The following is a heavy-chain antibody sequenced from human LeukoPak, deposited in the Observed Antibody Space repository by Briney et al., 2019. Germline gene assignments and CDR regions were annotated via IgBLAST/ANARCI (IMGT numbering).Heavy chain of an antibody. Sequence: GGSLRLSCAASGFTFGSYAMHWVRQAPGKGLEWVAVISYDGSNKYYADSVKGRFTISRDNSKNTLYLQMNSLRAEDTAVYYCARGGLGYCSSTSCYAKDYWGQGTLVTVSS. D-gene: IGHD2-2*01. CDR3: ARGGLGYCSSTSCYAKDY. J-gene: IGHJ4*02. CDR2: ISYDGSNK. CDR1: GFTFGSYA. V-gene: IGHV3-30-3*01.